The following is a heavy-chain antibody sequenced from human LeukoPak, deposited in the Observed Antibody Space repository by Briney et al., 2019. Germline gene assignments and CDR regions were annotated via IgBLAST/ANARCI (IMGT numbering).Heavy chain of an antibody. Sequence: SETLSLTCAVYGGSISSYYWSWIRQPPGKGLEWIGYIYYSGSTNYNPSLKSRVTISVDTSKNQFSLKLSSVTAADTAVYYCARGYSGSSEPFDYWGQGTLVTVSS. D-gene: IGHD1-26*01. CDR2: IYYSGST. CDR1: GGSISSYY. J-gene: IGHJ4*02. V-gene: IGHV4-59*01. CDR3: ARGYSGSSEPFDY.